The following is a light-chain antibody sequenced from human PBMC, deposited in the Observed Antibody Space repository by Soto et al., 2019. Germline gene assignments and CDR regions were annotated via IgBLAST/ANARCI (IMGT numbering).Light chain of an antibody. V-gene: IGLV2-23*01. CDR3: CSYAGSSTL. CDR2: EGS. J-gene: IGLJ2*01. Sequence: QSVLTQPASVSGSPGQSITISCTGTSSDVGSYNLVSWYQQHPGKAPKLMIYEGSKRPSGVSNRFSGSKSGNTASLTISGLQAEDEADYYCCSYAGSSTLFRGGTKRTVL. CDR1: SSDVGSYNL.